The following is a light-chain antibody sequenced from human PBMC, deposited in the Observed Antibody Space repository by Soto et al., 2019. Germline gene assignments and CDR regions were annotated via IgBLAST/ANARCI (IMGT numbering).Light chain of an antibody. Sequence: QSVLTQPASVSGSPGQSITISCTGTSSDVGGYNYVSWYQHHPGKAPELIIFDVINRPSGVSNRFSGSKSSNTASLTIFGLQADDEADYYCFSYTSSTIYVFGTGTKVTVL. CDR2: DVI. CDR1: SSDVGGYNY. CDR3: FSYTSSTIYV. J-gene: IGLJ1*01. V-gene: IGLV2-14*03.